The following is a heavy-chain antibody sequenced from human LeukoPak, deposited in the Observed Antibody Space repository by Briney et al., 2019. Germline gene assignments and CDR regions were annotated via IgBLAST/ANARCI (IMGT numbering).Heavy chain of an antibody. CDR2: IYTSGST. CDR1: GGSISSGTYY. V-gene: IGHV4-61*02. J-gene: IGHJ2*01. D-gene: IGHD2-21*02. CDR3: ARGGYCGGDCYSWYFDL. Sequence: SETLSLTCTVSGGSISSGTYYWSWIRQPAGKGLEWIGRIYTSGSTNYNPSLKSRVTMSVDTSKNQFSLKLSSVTAADTAVYYCARGGYCGGDCYSWYFDLWGRGTLVTVSS.